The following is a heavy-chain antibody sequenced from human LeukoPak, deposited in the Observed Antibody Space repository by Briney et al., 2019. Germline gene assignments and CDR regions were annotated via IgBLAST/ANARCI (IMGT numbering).Heavy chain of an antibody. J-gene: IGHJ3*02. CDR3: ARDRWIYKYDAFDI. CDR1: GYTFTGHF. V-gene: IGHV1-2*02. D-gene: IGHD3-10*01. Sequence: ASVKVSCKASGYTFTGHFIHWVRQAPGQGLEWMGWINPNSGGTNYAQKFQGRVTMTRDTSISTAYMELSRLRSDDTAVYYCARDRWIYKYDAFDIWGQGTMVTVSS. CDR2: INPNSGGT.